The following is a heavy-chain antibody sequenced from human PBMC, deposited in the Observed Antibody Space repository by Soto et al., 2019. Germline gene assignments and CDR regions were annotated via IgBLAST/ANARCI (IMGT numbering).Heavy chain of an antibody. D-gene: IGHD1-26*01. CDR3: ARDRLGSLDY. CDR2: VAHNGGT. V-gene: IGHV4-59*01. CDR1: GDSISSNQ. Sequence: SETLSLTCTVSGDSISSNQWGWIWQAPGKGLEWIGYVAHNGGTNYNPSLQSRLTVSKDTSRNQFSLKLSSVTAADTAVYYCARDRLGSLDYWGQGTLVTVSS. J-gene: IGHJ4*02.